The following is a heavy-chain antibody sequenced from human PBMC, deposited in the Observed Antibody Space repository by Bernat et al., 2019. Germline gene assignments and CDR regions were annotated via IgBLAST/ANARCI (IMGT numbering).Heavy chain of an antibody. D-gene: IGHD1-14*01. CDR1: GFTFNTYW. CDR3: ARPITVTGATDAFDI. Sequence: EVQLVDSGGGLVQPGGSLRLSCAASGFTFNTYWMNWVRQAPGKGLEWVANIKQDGSEKYYVDSVKGRFTISRDNAKNSLYLQINSLRAEDTAVYYCARPITVTGATDAFDIWGQGTLVTVSS. V-gene: IGHV3-7*03. CDR2: IKQDGSEK. J-gene: IGHJ3*02.